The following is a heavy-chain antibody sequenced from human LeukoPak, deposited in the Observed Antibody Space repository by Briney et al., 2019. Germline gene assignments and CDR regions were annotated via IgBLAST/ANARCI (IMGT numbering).Heavy chain of an antibody. Sequence: KTSETLSLTCTVSGVSISSSNSYWGWIRQPPGKGLEWIGSIYYSGNTYYNASLKSQVSISIDTSKNQFSLKLSSVTAADTAVYYCARHRLLYCSGGSCYLGGPDAFDIWGQGTMVTVSS. CDR2: IYYSGNT. CDR3: ARHRLLYCSGGSCYLGGPDAFDI. CDR1: GVSISSSNSY. D-gene: IGHD2-15*01. V-gene: IGHV4-39*01. J-gene: IGHJ3*02.